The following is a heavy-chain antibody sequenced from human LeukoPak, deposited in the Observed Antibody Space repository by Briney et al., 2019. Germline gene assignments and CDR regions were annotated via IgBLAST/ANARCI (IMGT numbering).Heavy chain of an antibody. J-gene: IGHJ6*02. CDR3: ARDLDYGDYVRSDYYGMDV. CDR2: TYYRSKWYN. V-gene: IGHV6-1*01. D-gene: IGHD4-17*01. CDR1: GDSVSSNSAA. Sequence: PSQTLSLTCAISGDSVSSNSAAWNWIRQSPSRGLEWLGRTYYRSKWYNDYAVSVKSRITINPDTSKNQFSLQLNSVTPEDTAVYYCARDLDYGDYVRSDYYGMDVWGQGTTVTVPS.